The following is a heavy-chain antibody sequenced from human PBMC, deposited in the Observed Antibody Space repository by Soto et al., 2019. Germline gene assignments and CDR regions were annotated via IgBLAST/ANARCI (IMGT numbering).Heavy chain of an antibody. J-gene: IGHJ4*02. D-gene: IGHD3-22*01. CDR1: GFTFSSYW. CDR2: IKQDGSEK. CDR3: ARVRDYYESEALDY. Sequence: GGSLRLSCAASGFTFSSYWMSWVRQAPGKGLEWVANIKQDGSEKYYVDSVKGRFTISRDNAKNSLYLQMNGLRAEDTAVYYCARVRDYYESEALDYWGQGTLVTVSS. V-gene: IGHV3-7*01.